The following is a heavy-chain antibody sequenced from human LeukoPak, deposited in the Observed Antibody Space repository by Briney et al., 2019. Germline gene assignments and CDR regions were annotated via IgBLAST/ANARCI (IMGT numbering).Heavy chain of an antibody. D-gene: IGHD3-22*01. Sequence: AGSLSLSCAASGFTFSSYWMSWVRQAPGKGLEWVANIKQDGSEKNYVDSVKGRFTISRDNAKNSLYLQMNSLRAEDTAVYYCARARGYYDSSGYLVNMYYFDYWGQGTLVTVSS. V-gene: IGHV3-7*04. J-gene: IGHJ4*02. CDR1: GFTFSSYW. CDR3: ARARGYYDSSGYLVNMYYFDY. CDR2: IKQDGSEK.